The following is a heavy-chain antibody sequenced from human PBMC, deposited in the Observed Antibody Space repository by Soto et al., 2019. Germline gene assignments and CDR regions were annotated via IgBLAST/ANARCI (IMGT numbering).Heavy chain of an antibody. D-gene: IGHD3-22*01. CDR3: ARGGSGYTWFNEF. Sequence: QEQLVQSGAEVKKPGSSVKVSCKASGGLFSSYPISWVRQVPGQGLEWMGGIITVVQTAYYTQRFQGRVTITADESTNTAYMELSSLRSEDTAIYYCARGGSGYTWFNEFWGQGTLVTVSS. J-gene: IGHJ4*02. V-gene: IGHV1-69*01. CDR2: IITVVQTA. CDR1: GGLFSSYP.